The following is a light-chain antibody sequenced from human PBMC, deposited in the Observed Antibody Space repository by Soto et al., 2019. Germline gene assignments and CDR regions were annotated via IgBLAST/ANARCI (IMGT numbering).Light chain of an antibody. CDR1: SSNIGSGYD. CDR3: QSYDNSLSAWV. J-gene: IGLJ3*02. CDR2: GKN. Sequence: QSVLTQPPSASGTPGQRVTISCSGSSSNIGSGYDVHWYQHLPGTAPKVLIYGKNNRPSGVPDRFSGSKSGTSASLAITGLQAEDEADYFCQSYDNSLSAWVFGGGTKVTVL. V-gene: IGLV1-40*01.